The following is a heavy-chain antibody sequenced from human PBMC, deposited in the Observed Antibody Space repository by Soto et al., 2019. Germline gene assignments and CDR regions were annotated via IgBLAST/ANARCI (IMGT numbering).Heavy chain of an antibody. Sequence: QITLKESGPTLVKPTQTLTLTCTFSGFSLSTSGVGVAWVRQPPGQALEWLAFIFWDDEKHYRPSLKSRVTIIKDTSKNQVVLTMTNVDPVDTGTYYCAHRDGYNSYHLQSWGQGTLVTVSS. CDR2: IFWDDEK. J-gene: IGHJ5*02. CDR1: GFSLSTSGVG. V-gene: IGHV2-5*02. CDR3: AHRDGYNSYHLQS. D-gene: IGHD1-1*01.